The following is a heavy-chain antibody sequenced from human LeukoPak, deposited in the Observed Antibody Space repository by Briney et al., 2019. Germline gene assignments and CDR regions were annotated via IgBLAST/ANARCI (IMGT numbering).Heavy chain of an antibody. CDR3: ARAPVVNYYYYYMDV. CDR1: GGSISSYY. V-gene: IGHV4-4*07. Sequence: SETLSLICTVSGGSISSYYWSWIRQPAGKGLEWIGRIYTSGSTNYNPSLKSRVTMSVDTSKNQFSLKLSSVTAADTAVYYCARAPVVNYYYYYMDVWGKGTTVTVSS. CDR2: IYTSGST. D-gene: IGHD2-15*01. J-gene: IGHJ6*03.